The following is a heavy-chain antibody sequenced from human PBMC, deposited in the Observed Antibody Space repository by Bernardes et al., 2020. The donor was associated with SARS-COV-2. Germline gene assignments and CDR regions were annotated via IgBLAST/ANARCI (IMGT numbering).Heavy chain of an antibody. D-gene: IGHD1-1*01. CDR1: GFTFSTYA. Sequence: GGSLRLSCSASGFTFSTYAMHWVRQAPGKGLEYVSAISNNGGTKYYADSVKGRFTISRDSSKNTLYLQMTSLRPEDTAVYYCVKDQEYDNNWPTLDYWGQGTLVTVSP. V-gene: IGHV3-64D*06. J-gene: IGHJ4*02. CDR3: VKDQEYDNNWPTLDY. CDR2: ISNNGGTK.